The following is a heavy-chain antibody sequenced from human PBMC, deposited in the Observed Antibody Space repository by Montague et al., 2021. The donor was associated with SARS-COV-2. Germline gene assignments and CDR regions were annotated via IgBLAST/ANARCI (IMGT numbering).Heavy chain of an antibody. Sequence: SETLSLTCAVSGGSISSSNWWCWVRQPPGKGLEWVGEIYHSGSTNYNPSLKSRVTISVDKSKNQFSLKLRSVTAANTAEYYWARGTIWFGELLTLGYFDYWGQGTLVTVSS. CDR3: ARGTIWFGELLTLGYFDY. CDR1: GGSISSSNW. V-gene: IGHV4-4*02. CDR2: IYHSGST. D-gene: IGHD3-10*01. J-gene: IGHJ4*02.